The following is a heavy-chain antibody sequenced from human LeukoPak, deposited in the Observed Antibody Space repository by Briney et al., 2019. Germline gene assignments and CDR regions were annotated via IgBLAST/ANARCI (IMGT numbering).Heavy chain of an antibody. J-gene: IGHJ3*02. CDR2: IYYSGST. Sequence: SETLSLTCTVSGGSISSYYWSWIRQPPGKGLEWIGYIYYSGSTNYNPSLKSRVTTSVDTSKNQFSLKLSSVTAADTAVYYCARDSPIYDSSGADASDIWGQGAMVTVSS. D-gene: IGHD3-22*01. CDR3: ARDSPIYDSSGADASDI. V-gene: IGHV4-59*01. CDR1: GGSISSYY.